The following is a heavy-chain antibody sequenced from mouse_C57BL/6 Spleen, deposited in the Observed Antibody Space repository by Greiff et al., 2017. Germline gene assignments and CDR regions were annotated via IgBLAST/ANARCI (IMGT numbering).Heavy chain of an antibody. Sequence: VKVVESGPGLVAPSQSLSITCTVSGFSLTSYGVDWVRQPPGKGLEWLGVIWGGGSTNYNSALMSRLSISKDNSKSQVFLKMNSLQTDDTAMYYCAKRSRYDEGSYAMDYWGQGTSVTVSS. CDR2: IWGGGST. D-gene: IGHD2-12*01. J-gene: IGHJ4*01. V-gene: IGHV2-9*01. CDR1: GFSLTSYG. CDR3: AKRSRYDEGSYAMDY.